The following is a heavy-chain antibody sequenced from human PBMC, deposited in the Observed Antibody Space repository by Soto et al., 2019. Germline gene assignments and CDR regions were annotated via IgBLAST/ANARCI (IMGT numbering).Heavy chain of an antibody. CDR3: ARDQGVVIIKDH. Sequence: QVQLVESGGGVVQPGRSLRLSCAASGFTFRNHAMHWVRQAPGKGLEWVGLIWYDGTSKYYADSVKGRFTISRDNSKNTLYLEMNSLRVEDTAIYYCARDQGVVIIKDHWGHGTLVTVSS. V-gene: IGHV3-33*08. J-gene: IGHJ4*01. CDR1: GFTFRNHA. CDR2: IWYDGTSK. D-gene: IGHD6-6*01.